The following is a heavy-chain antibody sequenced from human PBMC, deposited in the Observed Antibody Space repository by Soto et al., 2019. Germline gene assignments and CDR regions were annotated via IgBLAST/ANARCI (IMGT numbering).Heavy chain of an antibody. CDR3: ARDGREAYGMDV. Sequence: SETLSLTCTVSGGSISSHYWSWVRQAPGKGLEWIGHIYYRGSTTYNPSLRSRSTISVDTSNNQFSLKLNSVTTADTAVYYCARDGREAYGMDVWGQGTKVTVPS. CDR1: GGSISSHY. J-gene: IGHJ6*02. V-gene: IGHV4-59*11. D-gene: IGHD1-26*01. CDR2: IYYRGST.